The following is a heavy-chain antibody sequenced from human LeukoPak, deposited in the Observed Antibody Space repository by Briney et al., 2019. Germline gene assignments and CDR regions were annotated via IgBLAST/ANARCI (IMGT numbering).Heavy chain of an antibody. D-gene: IGHD2-2*01. J-gene: IGHJ3*01. CDR1: GASITSYF. CDR2: MYYSGNT. V-gene: IGHV4-59*01. CDR3: ARDTRGAFDL. Sequence: ASETLSLTCTVSGASITSYFWSWIRQPPGKGLEWIAYMYYSGNTNYNPSLKSRVIISVDKSKNQLSLNLSSVTAAGTAVYYCARDTRGAFDLWGQGTMVTASS.